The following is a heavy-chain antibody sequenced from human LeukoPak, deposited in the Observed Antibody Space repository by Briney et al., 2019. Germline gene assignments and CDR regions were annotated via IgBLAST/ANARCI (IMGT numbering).Heavy chain of an antibody. V-gene: IGHV1-2*02. D-gene: IGHD6-13*01. CDR2: INPNSGDT. Sequence: GASVKVSCKASGYTFTCYYMHWVRQAPGQGLEWMGWINPNSGDTNYAQKFQGRVTITADKSTTTAYMELSSLRSEDTAVYYCARTAAGTIPLDYWGQGTLVTVSS. J-gene: IGHJ4*02. CDR1: GYTFTCYY. CDR3: ARTAAGTIPLDY.